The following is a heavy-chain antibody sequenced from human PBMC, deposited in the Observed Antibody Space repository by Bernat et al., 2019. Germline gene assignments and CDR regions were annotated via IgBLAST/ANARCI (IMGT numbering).Heavy chain of an antibody. CDR3: TTETIFGVVIADYYYYMDV. CDR1: GFTFSNAW. CDR2: IKSKTDGGTT. J-gene: IGHJ6*03. V-gene: IGHV3-15*01. Sequence: EVQLVESGGGLVKPGGSLRLSCAASGFTFSNAWMSWVRQAPGKGLEWVDRIKSKTDGGTTDYAAPVKGRFTISRDDSKNTLYLQMNSLKTEDTAVYYCTTETIFGVVIADYYYYMDVWGKGTTVTVSS. D-gene: IGHD3-3*01.